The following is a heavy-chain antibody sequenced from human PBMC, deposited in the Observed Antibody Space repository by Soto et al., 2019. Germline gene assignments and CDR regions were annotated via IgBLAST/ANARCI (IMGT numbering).Heavy chain of an antibody. V-gene: IGHV3-66*01. CDR2: IYSGGST. CDR3: ARAHYDFWSGSLDY. D-gene: IGHD3-3*01. Sequence: GESLKISCAASGFTVSSNYMSWVRQAPGKGLEWVSVIYSGGSTYYADSVKGRFTISRDNSKNTLYLQMNSLRAEDTAVYYCARAHYDFWSGSLDYWGQGTLVTVSS. CDR1: GFTVSSNY. J-gene: IGHJ4*02.